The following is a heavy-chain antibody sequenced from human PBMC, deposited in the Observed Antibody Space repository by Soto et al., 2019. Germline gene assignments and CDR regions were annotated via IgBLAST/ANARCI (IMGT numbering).Heavy chain of an antibody. D-gene: IGHD3-22*01. J-gene: IGHJ4*02. CDR2: ISSSSSYI. V-gene: IGHV3-21*01. Sequence: GGSLRLSCAASGFTFSSYSMNWVRQAPGKGLEWVSSISSSSSYIYYADSVKGRFTISRDNATNSLYLQMNSLRAEDTAVYYCARDYYDSSGYLAPLDYWGQGTLVTVSS. CDR1: GFTFSSYS. CDR3: ARDYYDSSGYLAPLDY.